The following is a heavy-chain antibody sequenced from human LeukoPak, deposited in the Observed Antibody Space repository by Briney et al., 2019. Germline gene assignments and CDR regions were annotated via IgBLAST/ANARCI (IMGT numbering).Heavy chain of an antibody. J-gene: IGHJ6*02. CDR3: ARDWGYYYYYGMDV. D-gene: IGHD3-16*01. CDR1: GFTFSSYG. Sequence: GGSLRLSCAASGFTFSSYGMHWVCQAPGKGLEWVAVIWYDGSNKYYADSVKGRFTISRDNAKNSLYLQMNSLRDEDTAVYYCARDWGYYYYYGMDVWGQGTTVTVSS. CDR2: IWYDGSNK. V-gene: IGHV3-33*01.